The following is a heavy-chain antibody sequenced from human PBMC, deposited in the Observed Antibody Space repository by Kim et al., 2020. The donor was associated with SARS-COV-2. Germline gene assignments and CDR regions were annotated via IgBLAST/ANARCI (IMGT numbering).Heavy chain of an antibody. CDR1: GFTFSSYA. D-gene: IGHD3-22*01. Sequence: GGSLRLSCAASGFTFSSYAMHWVRQAPGKGLEWVAVISYDGSNKYYADSVKGRFTISRDNSKNTLYLQMNSLRAEDTAVYYCARGAYYYDSSGTVGGYWGQGTLVTVSS. J-gene: IGHJ4*02. V-gene: IGHV3-30*04. CDR2: ISYDGSNK. CDR3: ARGAYYYDSSGTVGGY.